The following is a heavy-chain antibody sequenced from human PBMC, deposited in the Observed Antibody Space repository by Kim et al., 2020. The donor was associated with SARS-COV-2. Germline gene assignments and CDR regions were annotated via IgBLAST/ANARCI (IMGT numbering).Heavy chain of an antibody. CDR3: ARGRYRRYYDSSGYGSFDI. J-gene: IGHJ3*02. D-gene: IGHD3-22*01. Sequence: SRVTISVDTSKNQFSLKLSSVTAADTAVYYCARGRYRRYYDSSGYGSFDIWGQGTMVTVSS. V-gene: IGHV4-34*01.